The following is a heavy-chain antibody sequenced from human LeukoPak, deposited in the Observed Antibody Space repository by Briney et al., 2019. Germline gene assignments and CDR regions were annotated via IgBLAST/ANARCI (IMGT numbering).Heavy chain of an antibody. V-gene: IGHV1-69*13. CDR2: IIPIFGTA. Sequence: ASVKVSCEASGGTFSSYATSWVRQAPGQGLEWMGGIIPIFGTANYAQKFQGRVTITADESTSTAYMELSSLRSEDTAVYYCARSRTSPGGYFDYWGQGTLVTVSS. D-gene: IGHD1-14*01. CDR3: ARSRTSPGGYFDY. J-gene: IGHJ4*02. CDR1: GGTFSSYA.